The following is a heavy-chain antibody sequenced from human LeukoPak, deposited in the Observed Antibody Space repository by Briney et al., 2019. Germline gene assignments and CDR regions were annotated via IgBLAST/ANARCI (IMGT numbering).Heavy chain of an antibody. J-gene: IGHJ4*02. Sequence: SETLSLTCAVYGGSFSGYYWSWIRQPPGKGLEWIGEINHSGSTNYNPSLKSRVTISVDTSKNQFSLRLSSVTAADTAVYYCARNDYWGQGTLVTVSS. V-gene: IGHV4-34*01. CDR1: GGSFSGYY. CDR3: ARNDY. CDR2: INHSGST.